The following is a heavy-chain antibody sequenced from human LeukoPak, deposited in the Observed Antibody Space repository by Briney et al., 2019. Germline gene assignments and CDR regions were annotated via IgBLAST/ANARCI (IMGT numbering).Heavy chain of an antibody. CDR1: GFSFSDYY. CDR3: ARWPYSSSYYFDY. V-gene: IGHV3-11*04. D-gene: IGHD6-6*01. Sequence: GGSLRLSCEASGFSFSDYYMSWIRQAPGKGLEWVLSISSSSSTIYYADSVRGRFTLSRDNAKNPLYLQMNSLRAEDTAVYYCARWPYSSSYYFDYWGQGTLVTVSS. CDR2: ISSSSSTI. J-gene: IGHJ4*02.